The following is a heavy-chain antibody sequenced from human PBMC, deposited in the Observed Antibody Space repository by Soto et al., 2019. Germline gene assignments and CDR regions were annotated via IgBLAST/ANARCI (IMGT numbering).Heavy chain of an antibody. V-gene: IGHV4-59*08. Sequence: PSDTLSLTCTVSGGSISSYYWSWIRQPPGKGLEWIGYIFYTGSTNYNPSLKSRVLISVDTSKNQFSLKLGSVTDADTSVYYFWRRDGYYYYIDVCGKATTVTVS. CDR2: IFYTGST. CDR1: GGSISSYY. J-gene: IGHJ6*03. CDR3: WRRDGYYYYIDV.